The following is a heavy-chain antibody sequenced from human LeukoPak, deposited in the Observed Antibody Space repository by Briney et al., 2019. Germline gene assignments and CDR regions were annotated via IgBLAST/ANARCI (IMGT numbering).Heavy chain of an antibody. V-gene: IGHV3-48*03. CDR3: ARRIWGSYGYWVLDY. CDR2: ISSSGSTI. J-gene: IGHJ4*02. Sequence: GGSLRLSCAASGFTFSSYEMNWVRQAPGKGLEWVSYISSSGSTIYYADSVKGRFTISRDNAKNSLYLQMNSLRAGDTAVYYCARRIWGSYGYWVLDYWGQGTLVAVPS. D-gene: IGHD3-16*01. CDR1: GFTFSSYE.